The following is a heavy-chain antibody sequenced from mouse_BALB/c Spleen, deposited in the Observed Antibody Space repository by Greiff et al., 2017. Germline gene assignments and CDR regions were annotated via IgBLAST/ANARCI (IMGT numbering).Heavy chain of an antibody. D-gene: IGHD2-4*01. CDR1: GFTFSSYA. CDR2: ISSGGST. V-gene: IGHV5-6-5*01. Sequence: EVKLMESGGGLVKPGGSLKLSCAASGFTFSSYAMSWVRQTPEKRLEWVASISSGGSTYYPDSVKGRFTISRDNARNILYLQMSSLRSEDTAMYYCARLSTMITLFDYWGQGTTLTVSS. J-gene: IGHJ2*01. CDR3: ARLSTMITLFDY.